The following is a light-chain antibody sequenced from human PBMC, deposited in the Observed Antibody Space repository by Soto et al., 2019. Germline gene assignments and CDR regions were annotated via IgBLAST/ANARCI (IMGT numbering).Light chain of an antibody. CDR2: DVT. CDR3: SSFTTSSTLV. Sequence: QSVLTQPASVSGSPGQSITMSCTGTNSDVGAYDYVSWYQQHPGKAPKLMIYDVTNRPSGVSDRFSGSKSGNTASLNISGLQAEDEADYYCSSFTTSSTLVFGGGTKLTVL. V-gene: IGLV2-14*01. CDR1: NSDVGAYDY. J-gene: IGLJ3*02.